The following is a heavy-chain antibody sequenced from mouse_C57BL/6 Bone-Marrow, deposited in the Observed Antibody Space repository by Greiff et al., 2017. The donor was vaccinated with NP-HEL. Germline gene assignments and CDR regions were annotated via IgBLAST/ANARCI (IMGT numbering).Heavy chain of an antibody. J-gene: IGHJ4*01. CDR3: ARGSYYGYDGYAMDY. CDR1: GYTFTSYW. D-gene: IGHD2-9*01. V-gene: IGHV1-59*01. Sequence: VQLQQPGAELVRPGTSVKLSCKASGYTFTSYWMHWVKQRPGQGLEWIGVIDPSDSYTNYNQKFKGKATLTVDTSSSTAYMQLSSLTSEDSAVYYCARGSYYGYDGYAMDYWGQGTSVTVSS. CDR2: IDPSDSYT.